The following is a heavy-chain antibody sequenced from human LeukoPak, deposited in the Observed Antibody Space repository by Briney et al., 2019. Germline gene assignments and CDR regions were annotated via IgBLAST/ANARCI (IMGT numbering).Heavy chain of an antibody. V-gene: IGHV4-34*01. CDR2: INHSGST. CDR1: GGSFSSYY. J-gene: IGHJ4*02. Sequence: SETLSLTCAVYGGSFSSYYWSWIRQPPGKGLEWIGEINHSGSTNYNPSLKSRVTISVDTSKNQFSLKLSSVTAADTAVYYCARVVRGHYDSSGYYSDYWGQGTLVTVSS. CDR3: ARVVRGHYDSSGYYSDY. D-gene: IGHD3-22*01.